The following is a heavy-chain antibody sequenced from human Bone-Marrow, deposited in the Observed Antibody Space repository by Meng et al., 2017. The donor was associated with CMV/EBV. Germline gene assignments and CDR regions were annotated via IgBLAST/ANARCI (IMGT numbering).Heavy chain of an antibody. CDR1: GFTFSRYW. CDR3: ASLSGYATYFDY. Sequence: GGSLRLSCAASGFTFSRYWMHWVRQAPGKGLVWVSRISNDGSITTYADSVKGRFTISRDNAENTLYLQMNSLRAEDTAVYYCASLSGYATYFDYWGQGTLVTVSS. V-gene: IGHV3-74*01. D-gene: IGHD5-12*01. J-gene: IGHJ4*02. CDR2: ISNDGSIT.